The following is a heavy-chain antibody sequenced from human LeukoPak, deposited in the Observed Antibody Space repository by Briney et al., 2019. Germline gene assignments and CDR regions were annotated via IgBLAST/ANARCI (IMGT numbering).Heavy chain of an antibody. Sequence: PGGSLRLSCAASGFTFSSYSMNWVRQAPGKGLEWVSSISSSSSYIYYADSVKGRFTISRDNAKNSLYLQMNSLRAEDTAVYYCARNAGSGWYQFDYWGQGTLVTVSS. J-gene: IGHJ4*02. CDR1: GFTFSSYS. CDR2: ISSSSSYI. V-gene: IGHV3-21*01. D-gene: IGHD6-19*01. CDR3: ARNAGSGWYQFDY.